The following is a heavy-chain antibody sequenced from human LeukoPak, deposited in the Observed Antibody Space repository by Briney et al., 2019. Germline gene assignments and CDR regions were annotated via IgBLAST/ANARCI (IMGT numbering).Heavy chain of an antibody. CDR3: VGSGINFYYYGMDV. V-gene: IGHV3-48*03. CDR1: GFTFSSYE. D-gene: IGHD3-10*01. Sequence: GGSLRLSCAASGFTFSSYEMNWVRQAPGKGLEGVSYISSSGSTIYYADSVKGRFTISRDNAKNSLYLQMNSLRAEDTAVYYCVGSGINFYYYGMDVWGQGTTVTVSS. J-gene: IGHJ6*02. CDR2: ISSSGSTI.